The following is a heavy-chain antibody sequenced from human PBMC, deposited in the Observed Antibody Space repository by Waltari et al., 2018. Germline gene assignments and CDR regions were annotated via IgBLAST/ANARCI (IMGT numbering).Heavy chain of an antibody. CDR3: ARDWSGSGRGINY. CDR1: GFTFSTYW. D-gene: IGHD3-3*01. J-gene: IGHJ4*02. Sequence: VESGGGLVQPGGSLRLSCAASGFTFSTYWMSWVRQAPGKGVVGVANDKTDGSGKYYVGSGNGRFTISRDNAKNSLSLQMSTLRVEDTGRYYCARDWSGSGRGINYWGQGTLVTVSS. CDR2: DKTDGSGK. V-gene: IGHV3-7*01.